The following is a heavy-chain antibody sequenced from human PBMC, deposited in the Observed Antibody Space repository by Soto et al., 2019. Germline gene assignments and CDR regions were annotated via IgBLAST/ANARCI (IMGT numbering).Heavy chain of an antibody. CDR3: ARTSGSSDPIRYYLDY. CDR2: IYYSGST. J-gene: IGHJ4*02. Sequence: HSDSMSIRCAVCGGCIRSGGYYWRWIRQHPGKGLEWIGYIYYSGSTYYNPSLKSRVTISVDTSKNQFSLKLSSVTAADTAVYYCARTSGSSDPIRYYLDYWCQETLCT. D-gene: IGHD3-10*01. CDR1: GGCIRSGGYY. V-gene: IGHV4-31*11.